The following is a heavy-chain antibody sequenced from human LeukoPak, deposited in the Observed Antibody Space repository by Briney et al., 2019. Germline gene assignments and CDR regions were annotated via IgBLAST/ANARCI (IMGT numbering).Heavy chain of an antibody. D-gene: IGHD2-21*01. Sequence: GGSLRLSCVASGFTFSIYAMHWVRQAPGKGLEWVAFISYEESKKFYADSVKGQFTISRDNSKNTLYLQMNSLRAEDTAVYYCARGGAFCGGECPLDVFDIWGQGTTVTVSS. J-gene: IGHJ3*02. CDR3: ARGGAFCGGECPLDVFDI. CDR2: ISYEESKK. CDR1: GFTFSIYA. V-gene: IGHV3-30-3*01.